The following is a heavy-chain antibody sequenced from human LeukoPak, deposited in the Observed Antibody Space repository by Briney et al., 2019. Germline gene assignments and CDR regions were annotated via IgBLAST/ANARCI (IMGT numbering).Heavy chain of an antibody. Sequence: GGSLRLSCAASGFTFDDYGMSCVRQAPGRGLEWVSGINWNGGSTGYADSVKGRFTISRDNAKNSLYLQMNSLRAEDTALYYCARKYYDFWSGYHMDVWGKGTTVAVSS. CDR2: INWNGGST. V-gene: IGHV3-20*04. CDR1: GFTFDDYG. J-gene: IGHJ6*03. CDR3: ARKYYDFWSGYHMDV. D-gene: IGHD3-3*01.